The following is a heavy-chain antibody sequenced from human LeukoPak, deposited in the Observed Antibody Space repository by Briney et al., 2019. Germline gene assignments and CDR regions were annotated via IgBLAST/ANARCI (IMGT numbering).Heavy chain of an antibody. V-gene: IGHV3-74*01. CDR2: INSDGSST. CDR1: GLTFSSYW. Sequence: GGSLRLSCAASGLTFSSYWMHWVRQAPGKGLVWVSRINSDGSSTSYADSVKGRFTISRDNAKNTLYLQMNSLRAEDTAVYYCARDPGGPVGWFDPWGQGTLVTVSS. CDR3: ARDPGGPVGWFDP. J-gene: IGHJ5*02.